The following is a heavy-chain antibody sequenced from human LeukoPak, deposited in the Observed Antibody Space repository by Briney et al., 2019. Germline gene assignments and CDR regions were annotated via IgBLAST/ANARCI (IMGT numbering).Heavy chain of an antibody. D-gene: IGHD1-26*01. CDR2: IYTSGST. CDR3: ARRSRWELLDY. CDR1: GGSFSGYY. V-gene: IGHV4-4*08. J-gene: IGHJ4*02. Sequence: SETLSLTCAVYGGSFSGYYWSWIRQPPGKGLEWIGRIYTSGSTNYNPSLKSRVTISVDTSKNQFSLKLSSVTAADTAVYYCARRSRWELLDYWGQGTLVTVSS.